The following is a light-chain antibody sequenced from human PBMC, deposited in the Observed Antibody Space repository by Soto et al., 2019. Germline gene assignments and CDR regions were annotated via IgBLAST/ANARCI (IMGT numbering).Light chain of an antibody. CDR3: QQYYSYPPWT. Sequence: AIRMTQSPSSFSASTGDRVTITCRASQGISSYLAWYQQKPGKAHKLLIYAASTLQSGVTSRFSGSGSGTDFTLTISCLQSEDFATYYCQQYYSYPPWTFGQGTKLEIK. CDR1: QGISSY. CDR2: AAS. J-gene: IGKJ1*01. V-gene: IGKV1-8*01.